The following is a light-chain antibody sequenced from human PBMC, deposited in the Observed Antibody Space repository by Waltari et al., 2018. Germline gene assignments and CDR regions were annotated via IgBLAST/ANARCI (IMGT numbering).Light chain of an antibody. CDR3: VMYVGSGIWV. V-gene: IGLV8-61*01. CDR2: RTN. Sequence: QTVVTQEPSFSVSPGGTVTLTCGLTSGSVSSGPYPGWSQQTPGQAPRTLIYRTNTRSSGVPDRFSGSIVGNKAALTITGAQADDESDYYCVMYVGSGIWVFGGGTKLTVL. CDR1: SGSVSSGPY. J-gene: IGLJ3*02.